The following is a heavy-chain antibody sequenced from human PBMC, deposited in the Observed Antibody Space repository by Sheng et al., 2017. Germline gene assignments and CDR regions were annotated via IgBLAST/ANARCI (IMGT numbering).Heavy chain of an antibody. V-gene: IGHV4-38-2*02. CDR2: IYHSGST. Sequence: QVQLQESGPGLVKPSETLSLTCAVSGYSISSGYYWGWIRQPPGKGLEWIGSIYHSGSTYYNPSLKSRVTISVDTSKNQFSLKLSSVTAADTAVYYCARDMGGYSYGYGVWFDPGARDPGHRLL. CDR3: ARDMGGYSYGYGVWFDP. CDR1: GYSISSGYY. J-gene: IGHJ5*02. D-gene: IGHD5-18*01.